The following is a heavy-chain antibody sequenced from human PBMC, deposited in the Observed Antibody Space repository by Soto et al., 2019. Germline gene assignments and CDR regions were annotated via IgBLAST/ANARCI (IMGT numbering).Heavy chain of an antibody. CDR1: GGSISSGDYY. Sequence: PSETLSLTCTVSGGSISSGDYYWSWIRQPPGKGLEWIGYIYYSGSTYYNPSLKSRVTISVDTSKNQFSLKLSSVTAADTAVYYCAREWYGDYYYYGMDVWGQGTTVTVSS. J-gene: IGHJ6*02. CDR2: IYYSGST. D-gene: IGHD4-17*01. CDR3: AREWYGDYYYYGMDV. V-gene: IGHV4-30-4*01.